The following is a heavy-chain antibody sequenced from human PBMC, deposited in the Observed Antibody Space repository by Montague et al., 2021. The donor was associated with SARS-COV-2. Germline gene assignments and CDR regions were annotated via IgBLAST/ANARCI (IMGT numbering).Heavy chain of an antibody. CDR1: GFPFSSYE. Sequence: SRRLSCAAYGFPFSSYEMNWIRQAPGKGLEWVSYISSRGSAVFSYAESVKGRFTISRDNARNSLFLQMNSLTVDDTGVYYCARDLDYGGNSLFDYWGQGTLVTVSS. D-gene: IGHD4-23*01. J-gene: IGHJ4*02. V-gene: IGHV3-48*03. CDR2: ISSRGSAV. CDR3: ARDLDYGGNSLFDY.